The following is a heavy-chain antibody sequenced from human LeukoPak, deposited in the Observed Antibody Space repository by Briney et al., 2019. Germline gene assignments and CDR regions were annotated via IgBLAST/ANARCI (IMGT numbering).Heavy chain of an antibody. CDR3: ARHSTAVAGTDY. D-gene: IGHD6-19*01. CDR2: IYYSGNT. J-gene: IGHJ4*02. CDR1: GGSITSGGFC. Sequence: KSSQTLSLTCTVSGGSITSGGFCWSCIRQHPGKGLEWIGHIYYSGNTYYNPSLKSRVLMSVDTSKNQFSLKLSSVTAADTAVYYCARHSTAVAGTDYWGQGTLVTVSS. V-gene: IGHV4-31*03.